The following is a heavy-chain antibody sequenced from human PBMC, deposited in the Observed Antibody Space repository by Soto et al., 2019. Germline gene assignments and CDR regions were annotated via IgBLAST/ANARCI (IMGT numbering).Heavy chain of an antibody. Sequence: GGSLRLSCAASGFTFSSYAMSWVRQAPGKGLEWVSAISGSGGSTYYADSVKGRFTISRDNSKNTLYLQMNSLRAEDTAVYYYAKGAWSGYYSHYYYNGMDVWGQGTTVTVSS. D-gene: IGHD3-3*01. J-gene: IGHJ6*02. V-gene: IGHV3-23*01. CDR2: ISGSGGST. CDR3: AKGAWSGYYSHYYYNGMDV. CDR1: GFTFSSYA.